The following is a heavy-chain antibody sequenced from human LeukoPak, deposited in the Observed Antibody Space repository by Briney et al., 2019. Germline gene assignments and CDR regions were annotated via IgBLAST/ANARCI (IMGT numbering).Heavy chain of an antibody. CDR3: ARLRVSWNYYFDY. V-gene: IGHV4-61*02. Sequence: PSQTLSLTCTVSGGSISSGSYYWSWIRQPAGKGLEWIGRIYTSGSTNYNPSLKSRVTISVDTSKNQFSLKLSSVTAADTAVYYCARLRVSWNYYFDYWGQGTLVTVSS. D-gene: IGHD1-7*01. J-gene: IGHJ4*02. CDR2: IYTSGST. CDR1: GGSISSGSYY.